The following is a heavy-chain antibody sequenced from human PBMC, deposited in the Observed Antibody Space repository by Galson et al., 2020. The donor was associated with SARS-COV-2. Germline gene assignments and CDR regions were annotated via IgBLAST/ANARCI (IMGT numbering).Heavy chain of an antibody. CDR1: GFTFSNYW. CDR2: INGDGSST. D-gene: IGHD3-3*01. V-gene: IGHV3-74*01. Sequence: GGSLRLSCAASGFTFSNYWMHWVRQAPGKGLVWVSRINGDGSSTSYADFVKGRFTISRDNAKNTVYLQMNSLRAEDTAMYYCASDFKAYYDFWIGYQGGAFDIWGQGTMVTVSS. J-gene: IGHJ3*02. CDR3: ASDFKAYYDFWIGYQGGAFDI.